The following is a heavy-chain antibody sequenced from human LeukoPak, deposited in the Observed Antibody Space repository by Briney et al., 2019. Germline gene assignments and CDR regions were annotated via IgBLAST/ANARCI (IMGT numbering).Heavy chain of an antibody. CDR3: ARVPGGYGGHHFDY. CDR1: GFTVSSNY. CDR2: IYSGGST. Sequence: GGSLRLSCAASGFTVSSNYMSWVRQAPGKGLEWVSVIYSGGSTYYADSVKGRFTISRDNSKNTLYLQMNSLRAEDTAVYYCARVPGGYGGHHFDYWGQGTLVTVSS. V-gene: IGHV3-66*02. D-gene: IGHD4-23*01. J-gene: IGHJ4*02.